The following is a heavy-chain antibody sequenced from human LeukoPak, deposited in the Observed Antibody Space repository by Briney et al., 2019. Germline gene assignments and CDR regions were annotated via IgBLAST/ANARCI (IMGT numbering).Heavy chain of an antibody. CDR1: GFTSTNYG. D-gene: IGHD6-6*01. CDR2: TWYDGSNK. V-gene: IGHV3-33*01. Sequence: GRSLRLSCAASGFTSTNYGMHWVRQAPGKGLEWVEVTWYDGSNKYYADSVKGRFTISRDNSKNTLYLQMNSLRAEDTAVYYCARDPPSAYTSPWFYFDYWGQGTLVTVSS. CDR3: ARDPPSAYTSPWFYFDY. J-gene: IGHJ4*02.